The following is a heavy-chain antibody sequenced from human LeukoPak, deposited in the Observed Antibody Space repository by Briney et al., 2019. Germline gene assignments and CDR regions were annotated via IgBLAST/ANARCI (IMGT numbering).Heavy chain of an antibody. D-gene: IGHD2-2*02. CDR3: ARGRGYCSSTSCYTDDY. CDR2: IYYSGST. V-gene: IGHV4-31*03. Sequence: SETLSLTCTVSGGSITNGGYYWSWIRQHPGKGLEWIGYIYYSGSTYYNPSLKSRVTISVDTSKNQFSLKLSSVTAADTAVYYCARGRGYCSSTSCYTDDYWGQGTLVTVSS. CDR1: GGSITNGGYY. J-gene: IGHJ4*02.